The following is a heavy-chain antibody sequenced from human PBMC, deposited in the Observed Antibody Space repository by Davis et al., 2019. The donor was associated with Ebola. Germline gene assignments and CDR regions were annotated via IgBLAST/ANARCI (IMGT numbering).Heavy chain of an antibody. J-gene: IGHJ4*02. CDR3: AGAPRN. CDR2: IYYSGST. Sequence: MPGGSLRLSCTVSGGSISSSSYYWGWIRQPPGKGLEWIGSIYYSGSTNYNPSLKSRVTISVDTSKSQFSLKLSSVTAADTAVYYCAGAPRNWGQGTLVTVSS. CDR1: GGSISSSSYY. V-gene: IGHV4-39*07.